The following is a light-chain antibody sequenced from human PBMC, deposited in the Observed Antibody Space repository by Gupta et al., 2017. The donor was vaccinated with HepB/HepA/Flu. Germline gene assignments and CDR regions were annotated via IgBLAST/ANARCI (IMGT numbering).Light chain of an antibody. J-gene: IGLJ2*01. CDR3: SSYTSSGTLVV. V-gene: IGLV2-14*01. Sequence: QSALTQPASVSGSPGQSITISCNGTNSDVGGYYYVSWYQQHSVKAPKLIIYDVTNRPSGVSNRFSGSKSGNTASLTISGLQAEDEADYYCSSYTSSGTLVVFGGGTKLTVL. CDR1: NSDVGGYYY. CDR2: DVT.